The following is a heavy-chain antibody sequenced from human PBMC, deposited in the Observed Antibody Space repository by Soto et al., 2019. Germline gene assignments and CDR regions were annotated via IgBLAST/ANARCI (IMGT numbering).Heavy chain of an antibody. CDR1: GYTFTGYY. J-gene: IGHJ6*02. CDR3: ARVEGPAYYDILTGYYIYYGMDV. Sequence: ASVKVSCKASGYTFTGYYMHWVRQAPGQGLEWMGWINPNSGGTNYAQKFQGRVTMTRDTSISTAYMELSRLRSDDTAVYYCARVEGPAYYDILTGYYIYYGMDVWGQGTTVTVSS. V-gene: IGHV1-2*02. D-gene: IGHD3-9*01. CDR2: INPNSGGT.